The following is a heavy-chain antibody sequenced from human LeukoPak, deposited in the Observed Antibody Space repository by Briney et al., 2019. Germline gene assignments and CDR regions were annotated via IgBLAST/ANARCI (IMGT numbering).Heavy chain of an antibody. V-gene: IGHV3-21*01. CDR3: ARVQGERQDY. Sequence: PGGSLRLSCAASGFTFSSYTMSWVRQAPGEGLEWVSSIGGRSNFVFYADSVKGRFTISRDNAKNSLYLQMNSLRVEDTAMYYCARVQGERQDYWGQGTQVTVSS. D-gene: IGHD3-16*01. CDR2: IGGRSNFV. CDR1: GFTFSSYT. J-gene: IGHJ4*02.